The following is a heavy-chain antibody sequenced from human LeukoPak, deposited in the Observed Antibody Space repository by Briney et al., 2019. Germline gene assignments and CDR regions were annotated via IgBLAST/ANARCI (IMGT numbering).Heavy chain of an antibody. V-gene: IGHV3-7*01. CDR3: ALTYSSGWYSPAGAFDI. CDR1: GFTFSSYW. Sequence: GGSLRLSCAASGFTFSSYWMSWVRQAPGKGLEWVANIKQDGSEKYYVDSVKGRFTISRDNAKNSLYLQMNGLRAEDTAVYYCALTYSSGWYSPAGAFDIWGQGTMVTVSS. D-gene: IGHD6-19*01. CDR2: IKQDGSEK. J-gene: IGHJ3*02.